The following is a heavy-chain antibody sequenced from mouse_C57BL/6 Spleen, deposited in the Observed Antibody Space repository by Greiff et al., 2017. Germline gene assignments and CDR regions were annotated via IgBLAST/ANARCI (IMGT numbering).Heavy chain of an antibody. J-gene: IGHJ2*01. CDR2: ISYDGSN. V-gene: IGHV3-6*01. D-gene: IGHD2-4*01. Sequence: DVHLVESGPGLVKPSQSLSLTCSVTGYSITSGYYWNWIRQFPGNKLEWMGYISYDGSNNYNPSLKNRISITRDTSKNQFFLEVNSVTTEDTATYYCAREGYDYDVYYWGQGTTRTVSS. CDR1: GYSITSGYY. CDR3: AREGYDYDVYY.